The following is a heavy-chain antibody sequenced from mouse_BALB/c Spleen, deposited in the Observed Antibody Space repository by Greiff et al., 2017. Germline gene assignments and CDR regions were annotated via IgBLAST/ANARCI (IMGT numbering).Heavy chain of an antibody. D-gene: IGHD3-3*01. CDR1: GFTFSSYA. CDR3: ARNGTGFAY. Sequence: EVNVVESGGGLVKPGGSLKLSCAASGFTFSSYAMSWVRQTPEKRLEWVASISSGGSTYYPDSVKGRFTISRDNARNILYLQMSSLRSEDTAMYYCARNGTGFAYWGQGTLVTVSA. J-gene: IGHJ3*01. V-gene: IGHV5-6-5*01. CDR2: ISSGGST.